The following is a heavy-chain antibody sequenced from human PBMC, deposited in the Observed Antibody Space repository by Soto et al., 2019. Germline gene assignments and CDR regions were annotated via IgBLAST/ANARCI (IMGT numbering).Heavy chain of an antibody. J-gene: IGHJ6*02. Sequence: QVQLQESGPGLVKPSQTLSLTCTVSGGSISSGGYYWSWIRQHPGKGLEWIGYIYYSGSTYYNPSLKRRVTISVDTSKNQFSLKLSSVTAADTAVYYCARDRKIVVVNDYYYYGMDVWGQGTTVTVSS. CDR1: GGSISSGGYY. CDR2: IYYSGST. CDR3: ARDRKIVVVNDYYYYGMDV. V-gene: IGHV4-31*03. D-gene: IGHD3-22*01.